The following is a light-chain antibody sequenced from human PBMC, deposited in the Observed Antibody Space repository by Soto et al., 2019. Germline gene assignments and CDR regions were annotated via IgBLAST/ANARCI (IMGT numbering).Light chain of an antibody. CDR2: GAS. CDR1: QSVSSN. V-gene: IGKV3-15*01. Sequence: EIVMTQFPANLSVSPGERATLSCRASQSVSSNLAWYQQKPGQAPRLLIYGASTRATGIPARFSGSGSGTEFTLSISSLQSEDFAVYYCQQYTNWPRTFGQGTKVEIK. CDR3: QQYTNWPRT. J-gene: IGKJ1*01.